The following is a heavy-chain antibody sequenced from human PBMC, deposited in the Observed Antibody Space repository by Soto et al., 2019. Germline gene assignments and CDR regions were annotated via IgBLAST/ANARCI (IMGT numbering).Heavy chain of an antibody. Sequence: SETLSLTCTVSGGSITSGDYNWSWIRQHPGKGLEWIGYIYYSGSTYYNPSLKSRITISVDTSKNQFSLKLSSVTAADTAVYYCARDQYSGFQFHYWGQGTLVTVSS. D-gene: IGHD5-12*01. CDR3: ARDQYSGFQFHY. V-gene: IGHV4-31*03. J-gene: IGHJ4*02. CDR2: IYYSGST. CDR1: GGSITSGDYN.